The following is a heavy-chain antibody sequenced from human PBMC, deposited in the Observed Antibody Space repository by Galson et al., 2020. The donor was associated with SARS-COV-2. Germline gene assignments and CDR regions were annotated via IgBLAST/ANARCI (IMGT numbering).Heavy chain of an antibody. CDR1: GGSISSYY. CDR2: IYYSGST. CDR3: AGWRFYFRHYYGLDV. V-gene: IGHV4-59*01. J-gene: IGHJ6*02. Sequence: ETSETLSLTCTVSGGSISSYYWSWIRQPPRKGLEWIGYIYYSGSTNYNPSLTSRVTISIDTSKNQFSLRLSSVTAADTAVYYCAGWRFYFRHYYGLDVWGQGTTVTVSS. D-gene: IGHD1-26*01.